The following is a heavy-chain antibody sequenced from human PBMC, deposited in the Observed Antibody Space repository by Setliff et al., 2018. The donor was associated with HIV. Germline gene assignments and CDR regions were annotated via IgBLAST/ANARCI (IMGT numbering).Heavy chain of an antibody. D-gene: IGHD2-15*01. CDR1: GFTFSDHY. CDR2: TTNRADSYNT. CDR3: VRGLGSEFDY. J-gene: IGHJ4*02. V-gene: IGHV3-72*01. Sequence: LRLSCAASGFTFSDHYMDWVRQAPGKGLEWVGRTTNRADSYNTNYAASVKGRFTIARDDSKKSLYLQMNSLKIEDTAVYYCVRGLGSEFDYWGQGTLVTVSS.